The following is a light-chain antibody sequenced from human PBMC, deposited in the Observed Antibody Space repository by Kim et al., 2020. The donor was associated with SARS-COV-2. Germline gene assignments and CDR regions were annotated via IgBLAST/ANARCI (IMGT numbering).Light chain of an antibody. CDR1: QSISSY. CDR2: AAS. CDR3: KQGYSTLMYT. Sequence: DIQMTQSPSSLSASVGDRVTITCRASQSISSYLNWYQHKPGKAPKLLIYAASSLQSGVPSRFSGSGSGTDFTLTISSLQPEDFATYYSKQGYSTLMYTFGQGTKLEI. V-gene: IGKV1-39*01. J-gene: IGKJ2*01.